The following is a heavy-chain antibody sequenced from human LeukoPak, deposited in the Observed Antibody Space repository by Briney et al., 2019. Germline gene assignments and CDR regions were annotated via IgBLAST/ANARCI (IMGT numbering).Heavy chain of an antibody. J-gene: IGHJ5*02. V-gene: IGHV1-8*01. CDR2: MNPNSGNT. CDR1: GYTFTSYD. Sequence: ASVKVSCKASGYTFTSYDINWVRQATGQGLEWMGWMNPNSGNTGYAQKFQGRVTMTRNTSISTAYMELSSLRSEDTAAYYCARAWGYDFWSGYWPRDWFDPWGQGTLVTVSS. D-gene: IGHD3-3*01. CDR3: ARAWGYDFWSGYWPRDWFDP.